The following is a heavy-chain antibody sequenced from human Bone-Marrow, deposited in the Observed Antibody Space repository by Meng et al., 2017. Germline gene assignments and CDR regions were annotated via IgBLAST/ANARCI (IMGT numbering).Heavy chain of an antibody. Sequence: GESLKISCAASGFTFSSYEMNWVRQAPGKGLEWVSYISTSGTTIDYADPVKGRFTISRDNAQNSLFLQMNSLRAEDTAVYFCARDKGSGSSDEESGFDYWGQGTLVTVSS. J-gene: IGHJ4*02. CDR2: ISTSGTTI. V-gene: IGHV3-48*03. CDR3: ARDKGSGSSDEESGFDY. D-gene: IGHD6-19*01. CDR1: GFTFSSYE.